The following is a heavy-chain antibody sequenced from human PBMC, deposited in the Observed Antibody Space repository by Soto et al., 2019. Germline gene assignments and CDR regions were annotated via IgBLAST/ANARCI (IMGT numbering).Heavy chain of an antibody. V-gene: IGHV3-23*01. CDR2: ISASGDST. CDR3: AKESTPHVGYCFNGVCYNDY. Sequence: GGSLRLSCAASRFTFNIYAMSWVRQAPGKGLEWVSVISASGDSTFYVDSVKGRFTISRDNSKNTLYLQMSSLRVEDTAVYYCAKESTPHVGYCFNGVCYNDYWGQGTLVTVSS. D-gene: IGHD2-8*01. J-gene: IGHJ4*02. CDR1: RFTFNIYA.